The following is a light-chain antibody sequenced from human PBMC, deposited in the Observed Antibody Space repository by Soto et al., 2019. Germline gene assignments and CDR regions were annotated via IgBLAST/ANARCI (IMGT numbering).Light chain of an antibody. CDR2: GNS. V-gene: IGLV1-40*01. CDR1: SSNVGAGYD. CDR3: QYYESSLSGYV. J-gene: IGLJ1*01. Sequence: QSVLTQPPSVSGAPGQRVTISCTGSSSNVGAGYDVRWYQQLPGTAPKLLIYGNSNRPSGVPDRLSGSKSGTSASLAITGHQAEHEADYYCQYYESSLSGYVFGTGTKLTVL.